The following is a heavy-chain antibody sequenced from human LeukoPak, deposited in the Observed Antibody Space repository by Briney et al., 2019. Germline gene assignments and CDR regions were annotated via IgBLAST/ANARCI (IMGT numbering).Heavy chain of an antibody. CDR3: ARDLGGGYDSSGDAFDI. CDR2: ISSSSSYI. J-gene: IGHJ3*02. D-gene: IGHD3-22*01. Sequence: PGGSLRLSCAASGFTLSSYAMSWVRQAPGKGLEWVSSISSSSSYIYYADSVKGRFTISRDNAKNSLYLQMNSLRAEDTAVYYCARDLGGGYDSSGDAFDIWGQGTMVTVSS. V-gene: IGHV3-21*01. CDR1: GFTLSSYA.